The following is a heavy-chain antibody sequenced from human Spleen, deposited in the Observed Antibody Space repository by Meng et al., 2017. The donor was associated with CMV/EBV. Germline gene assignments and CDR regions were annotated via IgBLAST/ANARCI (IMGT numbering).Heavy chain of an antibody. CDR3: AKLEVLRFLEWLPVDY. CDR1: GFPFSRHA. CDR2: ISDSDGDK. Sequence: GSLRLSCTASGFPFSRHAMSWVRQAPGKGLEWVSSISDSDGDKYYADSLKGRFTISRDNSKNTLYLQMNSLRVEDTAVYYCAKLEVLRFLEWLPVDYWGQGTLVTVSS. V-gene: IGHV3-23*01. D-gene: IGHD3-3*01. J-gene: IGHJ4*02.